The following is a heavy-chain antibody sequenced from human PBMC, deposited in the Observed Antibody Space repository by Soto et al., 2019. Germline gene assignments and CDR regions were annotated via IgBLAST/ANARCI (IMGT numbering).Heavy chain of an antibody. CDR1: NGSITNDNW. CDR3: ARDDGDYYFDY. Sequence: PSETLSLTCAVSNGSITNDNWWSWVRQPPGKGLEWIGYIYYSGSTNYNPSLKSRVTISVDTSKNQFSLKLSSVTAADTAVYYCARDDGDYYFDYWGQGTLVTVSS. CDR2: IYYSGST. D-gene: IGHD4-17*01. J-gene: IGHJ4*02. V-gene: IGHV4-61*01.